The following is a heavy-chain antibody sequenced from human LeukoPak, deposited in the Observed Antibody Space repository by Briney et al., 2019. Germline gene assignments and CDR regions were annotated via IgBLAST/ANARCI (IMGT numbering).Heavy chain of an antibody. J-gene: IGHJ4*02. CDR2: IKRKSNGGTI. CDR3: ATGVAVAGLVPFDY. D-gene: IGHD6-19*01. Sequence: GGSLRLSCAASGFTFSNAWMSWVCQAPGKGLEWVGRIKRKSNGGTIDYAAPVKGRFTISRDDSKNTLYLQMNSLKTEDTAIYYCATGVAVAGLVPFDYWGQGTLVTVSS. V-gene: IGHV3-15*01. CDR1: GFTFSNAW.